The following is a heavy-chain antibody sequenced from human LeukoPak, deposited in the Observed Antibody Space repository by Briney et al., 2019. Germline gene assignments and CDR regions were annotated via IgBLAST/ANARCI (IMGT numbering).Heavy chain of an antibody. CDR2: IDTTTSCK. J-gene: IGHJ3*02. CDR1: GFTFSTHG. V-gene: IGHV3-21*01. CDR3: ARGRSITILRGVAISDGFDI. Sequence: GGSVRLSCAASGFTFSTHGMNWVRQAPGKGLEWVSFIDTTTSCKYYADSVKGRFTISRDNAKNSLYLQMNSLRADDTAFYYCARGRSITILRGVAISDGFDIWGQGTMVTVSS. D-gene: IGHD3-10*01.